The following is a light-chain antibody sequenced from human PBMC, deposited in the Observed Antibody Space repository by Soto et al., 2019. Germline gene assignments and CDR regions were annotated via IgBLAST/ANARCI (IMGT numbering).Light chain of an antibody. V-gene: IGKV1-5*03. J-gene: IGKJ4*01. CDR1: QSISDW. CDR2: KAS. Sequence: DIQMTQSPSTLSGSVGDRVTITCRASQSISDWLAWYQQKPGKAPKLLIYKASTLKSGVPSRFSGSGSGTEFTLTISSLQPEDFATYYCQQANSFPLTFGGGTRWIS. CDR3: QQANSFPLT.